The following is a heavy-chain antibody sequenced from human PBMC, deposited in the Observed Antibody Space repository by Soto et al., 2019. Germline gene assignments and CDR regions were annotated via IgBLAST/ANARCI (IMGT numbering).Heavy chain of an antibody. J-gene: IGHJ4*02. CDR1: GFSISSGTYY. D-gene: IGHD6-6*01. CDR2: IYYSGNT. Sequence: SETLSLTCTVSGFSISSGTYYWGWVRQSPGKGLEWIGTIYYSGNTYYKPSLKSRVTISIDTSKNQFSLKLNSVTAADTAVYFCASHGRTSGSFSTSSVRTEFDYWGQGTMVTVSS. V-gene: IGHV4-39*01. CDR3: ASHGRTSGSFSTSSVRTEFDY.